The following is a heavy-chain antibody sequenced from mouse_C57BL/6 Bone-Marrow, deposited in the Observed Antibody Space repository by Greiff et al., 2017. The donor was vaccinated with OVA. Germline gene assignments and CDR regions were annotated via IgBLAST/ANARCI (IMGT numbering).Heavy chain of an antibody. CDR3: ARDDGYDEEGAMDY. CDR2: IYYSGTI. CDR1: GISITTGNYR. V-gene: IGHV3-5*01. J-gene: IGHJ4*01. D-gene: IGHD2-2*01. Sequence: DVKLVESGPGLVKPSQTVFLTCTVTGISITTGNYRWSWIRQFPGNKLEWIGYIYYSGTITYNPSLTSRTTITRDTPKNQFFLEMNSLTAEDTATYYGARDDGYDEEGAMDYWGQGTSVTVSS.